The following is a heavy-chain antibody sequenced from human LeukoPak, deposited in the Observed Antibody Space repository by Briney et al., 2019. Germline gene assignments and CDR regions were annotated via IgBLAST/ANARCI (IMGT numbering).Heavy chain of an antibody. V-gene: IGHV1-2*02. Sequence: ASVKVSCKASGYTFTGYYMHWVRQAPGQGLEWMGWINPNSGGTNYAQEFQGRVTMTRDTSISTAYMELSRLRSDDTAVYYCARDPAIPVPGYDDYYMDVWGKGTTVTVSS. CDR1: GYTFTGYY. J-gene: IGHJ6*03. CDR2: INPNSGGT. D-gene: IGHD2-2*01. CDR3: ARDPAIPVPGYDDYYMDV.